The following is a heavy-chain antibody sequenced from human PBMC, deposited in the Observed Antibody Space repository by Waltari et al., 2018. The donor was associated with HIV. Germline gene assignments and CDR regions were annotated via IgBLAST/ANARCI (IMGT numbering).Heavy chain of an antibody. CDR1: GYNFNNSS. Sequence: QVRLVQSGADVKRPGTSVTVSCKTSGYNFNNSSLHWLRQAPGQRPEWMGCNNGVTGNTKYSQNFQDRGTMTKDTAANVSYMVLKSLKSEDTALYYCARAGIVRGNAYGLLDVWGQGTPVVVS. D-gene: IGHD3-10*02. V-gene: IGHV1-3*01. CDR3: ARAGIVRGNAYGLLDV. CDR2: NNGVTGNT. J-gene: IGHJ5*02.